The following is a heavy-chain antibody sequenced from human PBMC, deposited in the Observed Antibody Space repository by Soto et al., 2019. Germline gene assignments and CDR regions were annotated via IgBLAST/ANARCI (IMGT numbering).Heavy chain of an antibody. Sequence: PGVSLRHSCAASGFTFDDYAIHCVRQAPGKGLEWVSGISWNSGSIGYADSVKGRFTISRDNAKNSLYLQMNSLRAEDTAVYYCAKVTIFPYCGGDCYRAFDIWGQGT. CDR3: AKVTIFPYCGGDCYRAFDI. V-gene: IGHV3-9*01. CDR2: ISWNSGSI. CDR1: GFTFDDYA. D-gene: IGHD2-21*02. J-gene: IGHJ3*02.